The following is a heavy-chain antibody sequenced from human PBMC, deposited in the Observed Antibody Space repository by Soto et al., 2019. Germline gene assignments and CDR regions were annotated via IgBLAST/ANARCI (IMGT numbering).Heavy chain of an antibody. Sequence: GGSLRLSCAASGFTFSSYAMSWVRQAPGKGLEWVSAISGSGGSTYYADSVKGRFTMSRDNSKNTLYLQMNSLRAEDTAVYYCAKSYYCSSTSCPAFRMDVWGQGTTVTVSS. V-gene: IGHV3-23*01. CDR1: GFTFSSYA. CDR2: ISGSGGST. D-gene: IGHD2-2*01. J-gene: IGHJ6*02. CDR3: AKSYYCSSTSCPAFRMDV.